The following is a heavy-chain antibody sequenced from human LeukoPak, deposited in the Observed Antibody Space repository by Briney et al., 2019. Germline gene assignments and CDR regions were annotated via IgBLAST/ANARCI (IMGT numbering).Heavy chain of an antibody. D-gene: IGHD3-3*01. V-gene: IGHV4-38-2*01. CDR1: GYSISSGYH. CDR3: ARRLGVITRDAYDI. J-gene: IGHJ3*02. Sequence: PSETLSLXCAVSGYSISSGYHWGWIRQPPGKGLKWIGYIHHSGTTDYNPSLKSRVIILVDTTKNQFSLKVGSLTAADTAVYYCARRLGVITRDAYDIWGQGTMVIVSS. CDR2: IHHSGTT.